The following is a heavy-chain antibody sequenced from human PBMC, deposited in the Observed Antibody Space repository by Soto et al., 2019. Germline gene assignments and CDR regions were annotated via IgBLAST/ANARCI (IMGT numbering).Heavy chain of an antibody. CDR2: IYDSGNT. V-gene: IGHV4-30-2*01. CDR1: XGSISGTTYS. D-gene: IGHD6-13*01. Sequence: SETLSLTCAVSXGSISGTTYSWSWIRQPPGKGLEWIGYIYDSGNTYYNPSLKSQFSISVDRSKNQFSLKLSSVTAADTAVYYCARGQGAAAGHSNFDYWGQGALVTVSS. CDR3: ARGQGAAAGHSNFDY. J-gene: IGHJ4*02.